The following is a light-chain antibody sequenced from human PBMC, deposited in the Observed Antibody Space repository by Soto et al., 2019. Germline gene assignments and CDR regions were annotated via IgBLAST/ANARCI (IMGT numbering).Light chain of an antibody. J-gene: IGLJ1*01. V-gene: IGLV2-14*03. CDR3: SSYTTSNTRQIV. CDR2: AVS. Sequence: QSALTQPASVSGSPGQSITISCTGTSSDVGGYNYVSWYQHHPGKAPKLMIFAVSNRPSGVSNRFSGSKSGNTASLTISGLQPEDEADYYCSSYTTSNTRQIVSGTGTKVTVL. CDR1: SSDVGGYNY.